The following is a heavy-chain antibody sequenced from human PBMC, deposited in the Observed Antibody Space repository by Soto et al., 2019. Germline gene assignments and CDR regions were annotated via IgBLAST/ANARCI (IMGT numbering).Heavy chain of an antibody. J-gene: IGHJ6*04. CDR3: ARVGEAHYYYYSVMDV. CDR2: IYPGDSDT. CDR1: GYSFTSYW. Sequence: PGESRKISCKGSGYSFTSYWIGWVRQMPGKGLEWMGIIYPGDSDTRYSPSFQGQVTISADKSISTAYLQWSSLKASDTAMYYCARVGEAHYYYYSVMDVWGKGTRVTVSS. V-gene: IGHV5-51*01.